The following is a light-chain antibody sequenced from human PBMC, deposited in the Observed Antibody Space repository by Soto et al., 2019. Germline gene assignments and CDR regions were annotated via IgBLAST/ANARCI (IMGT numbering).Light chain of an antibody. CDR2: GAS. Sequence: EIVLTQSPRTLSLSPGERATLSCRASQSLRSTSLAWYQQKPGQAPRLLISGASTRAADIPDRFSGSGSGTDFTLTIGRLEPEDFALYYCGQFVSSPPRTFGQGTKVEIK. CDR3: GQFVSSPPRT. V-gene: IGKV3-20*01. J-gene: IGKJ1*01. CDR1: QSLRSTS.